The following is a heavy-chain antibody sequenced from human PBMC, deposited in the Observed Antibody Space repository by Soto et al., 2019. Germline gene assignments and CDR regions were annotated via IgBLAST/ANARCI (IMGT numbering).Heavy chain of an antibody. D-gene: IGHD3-10*01. J-gene: IGHJ6*02. CDR2: INAGNGNT. CDR1: GYTFTSYA. V-gene: IGHV1-3*01. CDR3: ARDRGTYYYYGMDV. Sequence: ASVKVSCKASGYTFTSYAMHWVRQAPGQRLEWMGWINAGNGNTKYSQKFQGRVTITRDTSASTAYMELSSLRSEDTAVYYRARDRGTYYYYGMDVWGQGTTVTVSS.